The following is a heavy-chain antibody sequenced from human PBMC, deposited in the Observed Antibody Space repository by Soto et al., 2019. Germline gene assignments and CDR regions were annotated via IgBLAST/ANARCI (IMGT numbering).Heavy chain of an antibody. CDR3: ARDPSIVLVPAATYYYYYYGMHV. CDR2: IKQGGSEK. J-gene: IGHJ6*02. Sequence: EVQLVESGGGLVQPGGSLRLSCAASGFTFSSYWMSWVRQAPGKGLEWVANIKQGGSEKYSVDSVKGRFTISRDNAKNSLYLQINSLRAEDTAVSYCARDPSIVLVPAATYYYYYYGMHVWGQGTTVTVSS. CDR1: GFTFSSYW. D-gene: IGHD2-2*01. V-gene: IGHV3-7*01.